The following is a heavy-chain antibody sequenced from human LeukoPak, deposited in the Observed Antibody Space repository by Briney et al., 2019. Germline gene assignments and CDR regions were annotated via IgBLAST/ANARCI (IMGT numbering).Heavy chain of an antibody. CDR1: GGSFSGYY. D-gene: IGHD3-10*01. CDR3: ARVVYYGSGTPSGAFDI. CDR2: INHSGST. V-gene: IGHV4-34*01. Sequence: SETLSLTCAVYGGSFSGYYWSWIRQPPGKGLEWIGEINHSGSTSYNPSLKSRVTISVDTSKNQFSLKLSSVTAADTAVYYCARVVYYGSGTPSGAFDIWGQGTMVTVSS. J-gene: IGHJ3*02.